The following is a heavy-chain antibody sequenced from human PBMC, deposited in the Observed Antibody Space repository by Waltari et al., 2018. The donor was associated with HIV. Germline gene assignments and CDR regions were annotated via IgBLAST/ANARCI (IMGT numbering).Heavy chain of an antibody. CDR1: GFTFSSYA. Sequence: QVHLVESGGGVVQPGMSLRLSSHASGFTFSSYAMHWVRQAPGKGLEWVAVISYHGSDKYYADSVKGRFTIARDNSKNTLYLQMNSLRAEDTAVYYCAKGASGWSPGYWGQGTLVTVSS. J-gene: IGHJ4*02. D-gene: IGHD6-19*01. V-gene: IGHV3-30*18. CDR3: AKGASGWSPGY. CDR2: ISYHGSDK.